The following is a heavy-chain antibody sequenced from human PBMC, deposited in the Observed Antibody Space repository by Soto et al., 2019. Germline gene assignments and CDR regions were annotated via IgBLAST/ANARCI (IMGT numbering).Heavy chain of an antibody. V-gene: IGHV3-23*01. Sequence: EVQLLESGGGLVQPGGSLRLSCAASGFTFSSYAMSWVRQAPGKGLEWVSAISGSGGSTYYADSVKGRFTISRDNSKNKLNLQMNSLRAEDTAVYYCAKDLGARLWGRGGGQGFDYWGQGTLVTVSS. CDR3: AKDLGARLWGRGGGQGFDY. CDR1: GFTFSSYA. J-gene: IGHJ4*02. CDR2: ISGSGGST. D-gene: IGHD3-10*01.